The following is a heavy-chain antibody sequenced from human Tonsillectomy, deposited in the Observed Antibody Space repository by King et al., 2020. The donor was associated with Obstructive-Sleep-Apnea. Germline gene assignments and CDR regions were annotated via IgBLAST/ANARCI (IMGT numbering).Heavy chain of an antibody. D-gene: IGHD6-25*01. CDR1: GYTFTSYD. CDR3: ATKTRSGDS. J-gene: IGHJ4*02. V-gene: IGHV1-8*01. CDR2: MNPNSGHT. Sequence: VQLVESGAEVKKPGASVEVSCKASGYTFTSYDINWVRQATGQGLEWMGWMNPNSGHTGYAQKFQGRVTMTRNTSMSTAYMERSSLTSEDTAVYYCATKTRSGDSWGQGTLVTVSS.